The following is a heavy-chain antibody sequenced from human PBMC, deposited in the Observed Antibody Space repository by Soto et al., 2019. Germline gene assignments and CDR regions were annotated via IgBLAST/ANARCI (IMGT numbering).Heavy chain of an antibody. CDR2: ISGSGGST. CDR1: GFTFSSYA. Sequence: PGWSLRLSCAASGFTFSSYAMSWVRQAPGKGLEWVSAISGSGGSTYYADSVKGRFTISRDNSKNTLYLQMNSLRAEDTAVYYCEKGLYSSGGRCYSAWFAPWGQGILVTLSS. J-gene: IGHJ5*02. D-gene: IGHD2-15*01. CDR3: EKGLYSSGGRCYSAWFAP. V-gene: IGHV3-23*01.